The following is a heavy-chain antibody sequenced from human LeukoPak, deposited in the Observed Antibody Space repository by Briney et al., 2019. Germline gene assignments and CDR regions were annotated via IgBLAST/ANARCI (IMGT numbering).Heavy chain of an antibody. D-gene: IGHD5-24*01. Sequence: SETLSLTCAVYGGSFSGYYWSWIRQPPGKGLEWIGEINHSGSTNYNPSLKSRVTISVDTSKNQFSLKLSSVTAADTAVYYCARVGRLRWLQLDYWGQGTLVTVSS. CDR3: ARVGRLRWLQLDY. CDR1: GGSFSGYY. V-gene: IGHV4-34*01. CDR2: INHSGST. J-gene: IGHJ4*02.